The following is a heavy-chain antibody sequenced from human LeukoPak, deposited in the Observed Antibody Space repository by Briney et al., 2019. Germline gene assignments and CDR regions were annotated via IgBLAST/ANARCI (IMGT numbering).Heavy chain of an antibody. CDR3: ARYDPESKILDY. V-gene: IGHV4-30-4*01. D-gene: IGHD3-16*01. CDR2: IYYSGST. Sequence: KPSETLSLTCTVSGGSISSGDYYWSWIRQPPGKGLEWIGYIYYSGSTYYNPSLKSRVTISVDTSKNQFSLKLSSVTAADTAVYYCARYDPESKILDYWGQGTLVTVSS. CDR1: GGSISSGDYY. J-gene: IGHJ4*02.